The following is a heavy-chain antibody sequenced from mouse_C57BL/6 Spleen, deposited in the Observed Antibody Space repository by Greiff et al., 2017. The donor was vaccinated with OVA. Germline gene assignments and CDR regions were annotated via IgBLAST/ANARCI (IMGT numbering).Heavy chain of an antibody. D-gene: IGHD2-4*01. CDR2: ISDGGSYT. CDR1: GFTFSSYA. J-gene: IGHJ1*03. CDR3: ARDSPDDYCGYFDV. V-gene: IGHV5-4*01. Sequence: EVMLVESGGGLVKPGGSLKLSCAASGFTFSSYAMSWVRQTPEKRLEWVATISDGGSYTYYPDNVKGRFTISRDNAKNNLYLQMSHLKSEDTAMYYCARDSPDDYCGYFDVWGKGTTVTVSS.